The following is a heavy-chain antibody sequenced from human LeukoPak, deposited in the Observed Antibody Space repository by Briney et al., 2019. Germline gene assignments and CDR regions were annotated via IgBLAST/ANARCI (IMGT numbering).Heavy chain of an antibody. CDR3: ARVWDHDAFDI. V-gene: IGHV4-59*01. CDR2: IYYSGST. Sequence: SETLSLTRTVSGGSISSYYWSWIRQPPGKGLEWIGYIYYSGSTNYNPSLKSRVTISVDTSKNQFSLKLSSVTAADTAVYYCARVWDHDAFDIWGQGTMVTVSS. CDR1: GGSISSYY. J-gene: IGHJ3*02. D-gene: IGHD3-16*01.